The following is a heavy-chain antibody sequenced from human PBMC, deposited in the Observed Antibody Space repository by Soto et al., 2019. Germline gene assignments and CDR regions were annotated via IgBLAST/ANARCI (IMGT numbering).Heavy chain of an antibody. Sequence: PGGSLRLSCAASGFTFSSYSMNWVRQAPGKGLEWVSSISSSSSYIYYADSVKGRFTISRDNSKNTLYLHMNSLSAEDTAVYYCAKPTYPGYSDGYGYFDNWGQGTLVTVSS. V-gene: IGHV3-21*04. CDR1: GFTFSSYS. J-gene: IGHJ4*02. D-gene: IGHD5-18*01. CDR3: AKPTYPGYSDGYGYFDN. CDR2: ISSSSSYI.